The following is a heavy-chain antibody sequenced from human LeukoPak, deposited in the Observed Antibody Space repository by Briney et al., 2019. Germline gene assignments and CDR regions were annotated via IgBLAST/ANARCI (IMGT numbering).Heavy chain of an antibody. CDR3: ARGRERQATDAFHI. D-gene: IGHD1-26*01. Sequence: GESLKISCKGSGYSFTNYWIGWVRQMPGKGLEWMGINSPGDSEIRYSPSFQGQVTTSADKSISTAYLQCSSLKASDTAMYDCARGRERQATDAFHIWVQGRMVTVSS. J-gene: IGHJ3*02. CDR2: NSPGDSEI. V-gene: IGHV5-51*01. CDR1: GYSFTNYW.